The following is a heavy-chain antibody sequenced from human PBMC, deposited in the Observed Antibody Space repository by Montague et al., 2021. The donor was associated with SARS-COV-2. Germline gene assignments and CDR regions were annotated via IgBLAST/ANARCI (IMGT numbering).Heavy chain of an antibody. Sequence: SETLSLTCAVHGTSFSGYYWNWIRQPPGKGLEWIGEINHGGSTKYSPSLKSRLTISADTSKNQFSLKLTSVTAADTAVYYCARGQQGVNMVVVVIGFYYYMDVGGKGTTVAVSS. D-gene: IGHD3-22*01. V-gene: IGHV4-34*01. CDR2: INHGGST. CDR3: ARGQQGVNMVVVVIGFYYYMDV. J-gene: IGHJ6*03. CDR1: GTSFSGYY.